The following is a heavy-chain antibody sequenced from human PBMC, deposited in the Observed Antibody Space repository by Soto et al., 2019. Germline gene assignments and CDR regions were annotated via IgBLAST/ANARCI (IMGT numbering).Heavy chain of an antibody. J-gene: IGHJ5*02. Sequence: ASVKVSCKASGYTFTSYGISWVRQAPGQGLEWMGWISAYNGNTNYAQKLQGRVTMTTDTSTSTAYMELRSLRAEDTAVYYCARDLAADPNNWFDPWGQGTLVTVSS. D-gene: IGHD2-15*01. CDR1: GYTFTSYG. V-gene: IGHV1-18*01. CDR3: ARDLAADPNNWFDP. CDR2: ISAYNGNT.